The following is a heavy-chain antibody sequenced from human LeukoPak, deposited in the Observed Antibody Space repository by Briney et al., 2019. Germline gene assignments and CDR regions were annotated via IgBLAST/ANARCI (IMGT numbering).Heavy chain of an antibody. Sequence: GGSLRLSCAASGFTFSSYAMSWVRQAPGKGLEWVSAISGSGGSTYYADSVKGRFTISRDNSKNTLYLQMNSLRAEDTAVYYCAKRSVRFGELLYYFDYWGQGTLVTVSS. CDR1: GFTFSSYA. J-gene: IGHJ4*02. V-gene: IGHV3-23*01. D-gene: IGHD3-10*01. CDR3: AKRSVRFGELLYYFDY. CDR2: ISGSGGST.